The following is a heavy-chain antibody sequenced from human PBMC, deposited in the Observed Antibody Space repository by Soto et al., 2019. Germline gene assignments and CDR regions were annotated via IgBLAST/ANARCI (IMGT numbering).Heavy chain of an antibody. D-gene: IGHD6-19*01. CDR1: GFTFSSYA. J-gene: IGHJ3*02. Sequence: PGGSLRLSCAASGFTFSSYAMSWVRQAPWKGLEWVSAISGSGGSTYYADSVKGRFTISRDNSKNTLYLQMNSLRAEDTAVYYCAKDANRRGSGWPGDAFDIWGQGTMVTVSS. CDR2: ISGSGGST. V-gene: IGHV3-23*01. CDR3: AKDANRRGSGWPGDAFDI.